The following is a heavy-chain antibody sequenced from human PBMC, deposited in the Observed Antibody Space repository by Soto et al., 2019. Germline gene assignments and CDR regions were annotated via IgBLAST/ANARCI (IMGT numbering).Heavy chain of an antibody. V-gene: IGHV1-3*01. CDR1: GYTFTSYA. Sequence: ASVKVSCKASGYTFTSYAMHWVRQAPGQRLEWMGWINAGNGNTKYSQKFQGRVTFTRDTSASTAYMELSSLRSEDTAVYYCARDYYGSGSYYNLQLNYWGQGTLVTVSS. J-gene: IGHJ4*02. CDR2: INAGNGNT. D-gene: IGHD3-10*01. CDR3: ARDYYGSGSYYNLQLNY.